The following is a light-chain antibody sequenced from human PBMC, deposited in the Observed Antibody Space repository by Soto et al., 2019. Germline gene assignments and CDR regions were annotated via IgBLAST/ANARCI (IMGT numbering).Light chain of an antibody. CDR3: QQYATPPFT. Sequence: EIVLTQSPGTLSLSPGERATLSCRASQSVTSAYLAWLQQKPGQSPRLLIYDASTRATGIPDRFSGSGSGTDFTLTISRLEPEDFAVYYCQQYATPPFTIGPGTKVDIK. J-gene: IGKJ3*01. CDR1: QSVTSAY. CDR2: DAS. V-gene: IGKV3-20*01.